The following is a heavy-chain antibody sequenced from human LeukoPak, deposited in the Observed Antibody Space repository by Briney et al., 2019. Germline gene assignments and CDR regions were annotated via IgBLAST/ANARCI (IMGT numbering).Heavy chain of an antibody. V-gene: IGHV3-21*01. CDR1: GFTFSSYS. CDR3: ARGGYSYGLALWY. D-gene: IGHD5-18*01. CDR2: ISSSSSYI. J-gene: IGHJ4*02. Sequence: PGGSLRLSCAASGFTFSSYSMNWVRQAPGKGLEWVSSISSSSSYIYYADPVKGRFTISRDNAKNSLYLQMNSLRAEDTAVYYCARGGYSYGLALWYWGQGTLVTVSS.